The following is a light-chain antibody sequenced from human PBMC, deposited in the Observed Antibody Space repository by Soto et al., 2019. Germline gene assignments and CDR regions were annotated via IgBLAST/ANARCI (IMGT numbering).Light chain of an antibody. V-gene: IGKV3-15*01. Sequence: IVLTQSPAALSESLGERVTLSCRASQSVSANLAWYQQRPGQAPRLLIYGISNRAPGTPDRFSGSGSGTEFTLTISSLQSEDSAVYYCQQYNIWPPWTFGQGTKVDIK. CDR1: QSVSAN. CDR3: QQYNIWPPWT. CDR2: GIS. J-gene: IGKJ1*01.